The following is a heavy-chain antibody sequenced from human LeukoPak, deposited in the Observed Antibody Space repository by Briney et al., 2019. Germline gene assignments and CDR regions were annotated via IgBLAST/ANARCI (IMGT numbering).Heavy chain of an antibody. V-gene: IGHV1-2*02. CDR3: AVAPGDY. D-gene: IGHD2-21*01. Sequence: ASVKVSCKASGYTLTSHGISWVRQAPGQGLEWMGWINPNTGDTHYAQKFQGRVTLTRDTSITTVYMELSRLTSDDTAIFYCAVAPGDYWGQGTLVTVSS. CDR2: INPNTGDT. CDR1: GYTLTSHG. J-gene: IGHJ4*02.